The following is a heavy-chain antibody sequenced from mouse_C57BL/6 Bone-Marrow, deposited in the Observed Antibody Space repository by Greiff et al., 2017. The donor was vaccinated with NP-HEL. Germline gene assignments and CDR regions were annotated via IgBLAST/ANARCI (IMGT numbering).Heavy chain of an antibody. V-gene: IGHV1-81*01. D-gene: IGHD1-1*01. CDR2: IYPRSGNT. CDR1: GYTFTSYG. CDR3: ARSADSYSFAH. J-gene: IGHJ2*01. Sequence: QVQLKQSGPELARPGASVKLSCKASGYTFTSYGISWVKQRTGKGLEWIGEIYPRSGNTYYNEKFKGKATLTADKSSSTAYMKLRGLTSEDSAVYYGARSADSYSFAHWGHGTMLAVSS.